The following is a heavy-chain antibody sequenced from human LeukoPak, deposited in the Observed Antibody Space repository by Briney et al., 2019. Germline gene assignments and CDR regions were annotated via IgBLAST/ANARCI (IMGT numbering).Heavy chain of an antibody. D-gene: IGHD5-24*01. J-gene: IGHJ5*02. CDR1: GFTFSSYA. Sequence: GGSLRLSCAASGFTFSSYAMSWVRQAPGKGLEWVSSISSSSSYIYYADSVKGRFTISRDNAKNSLYLQMNSLRAEDTAVYYCASATRDGYNLSWGQGTLVTVSS. V-gene: IGHV3-21*01. CDR2: ISSSSSYI. CDR3: ASATRDGYNLS.